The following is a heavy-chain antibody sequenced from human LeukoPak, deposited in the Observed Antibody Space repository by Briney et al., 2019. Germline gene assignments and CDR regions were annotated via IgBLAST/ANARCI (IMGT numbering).Heavy chain of an antibody. CDR1: GFTVSSYS. J-gene: IGHJ3*02. CDR3: ARNRVQTTVTPNAFDI. Sequence: GGSLRLSCAASGFTVSSYSMNWVRQAPGRGLEWVSYISSSSSYIYYADSVKGRFTISRDNAKNSLYLQMNSLRAEDTAVYYCARNRVQTTVTPNAFDIWGQGTMVTVSS. CDR2: ISSSSSYI. V-gene: IGHV3-21*01. D-gene: IGHD4-17*01.